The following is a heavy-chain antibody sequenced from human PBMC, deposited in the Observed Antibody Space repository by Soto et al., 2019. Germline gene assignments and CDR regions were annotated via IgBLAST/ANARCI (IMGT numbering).Heavy chain of an antibody. CDR1: GFTFSSYA. CDR2: ISYDGSNK. Sequence: GGSLRLSCAASGFTFSSYAMRWVRQAPGKGLEWVAVISYDGSNKYYADSVRGRFTISRDNSKNTLYLQMNSLRAEDTAVYYCASLSGPPDYWGQGTLVTVSS. CDR3: ASLSGPPDY. D-gene: IGHD1-26*01. V-gene: IGHV3-30-3*01. J-gene: IGHJ4*02.